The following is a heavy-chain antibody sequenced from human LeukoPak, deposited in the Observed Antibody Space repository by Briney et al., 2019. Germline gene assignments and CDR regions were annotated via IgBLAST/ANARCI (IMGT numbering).Heavy chain of an antibody. J-gene: IGHJ4*02. Sequence: ASVKVSCKASGYTFTSYGISWVRQAPGQGLEWMGIINPSGGSTSYAQKFQGRVTMTRDTSTSTVYMELSSLRSEDTAVYYCARATGYIADYWGQGTLVTVSS. CDR3: ARATGYIADY. V-gene: IGHV1-46*01. D-gene: IGHD1-14*01. CDR2: INPSGGST. CDR1: GYTFTSYG.